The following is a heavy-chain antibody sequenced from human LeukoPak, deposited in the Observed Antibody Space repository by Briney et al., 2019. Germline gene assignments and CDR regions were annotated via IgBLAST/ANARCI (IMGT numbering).Heavy chain of an antibody. Sequence: GGSLRLSCAASGFTVSSYSMHWVRQAPGKGLEWVAVISYDGSNKYYADSVKGRFTISRDNTKNTLYLKMNSLRAEDTAVYYCARGGGYYYDTLGHFDYWGQGTLVTVSS. D-gene: IGHD3-22*01. CDR3: ARGGGYYYDTLGHFDY. J-gene: IGHJ4*02. CDR2: ISYDGSNK. V-gene: IGHV3-30*01. CDR1: GFTVSSYS.